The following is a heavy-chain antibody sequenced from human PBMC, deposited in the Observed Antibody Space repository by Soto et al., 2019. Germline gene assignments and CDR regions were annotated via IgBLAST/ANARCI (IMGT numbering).Heavy chain of an antibody. V-gene: IGHV1-69*18. CDR3: ARDGGFGELKY. D-gene: IGHD3-10*01. CDR1: GDTFSGYP. Sequence: QVQLVQSGAELKKPGSSVKVSCKASGDTFSGYPINWVRQAPGEGLEWMGRIIPAFGTTNDAQRFEGRVTFTADESTNTAYMELRGLLSDDTAVYYCARDGGFGELKYWGPGTLVTVSS. CDR2: IIPAFGTT. J-gene: IGHJ4*02.